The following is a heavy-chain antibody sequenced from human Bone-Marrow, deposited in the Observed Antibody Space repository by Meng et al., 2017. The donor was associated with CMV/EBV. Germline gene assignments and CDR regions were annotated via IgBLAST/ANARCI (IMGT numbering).Heavy chain of an antibody. J-gene: IGHJ4*02. CDR1: GFTFSSYT. V-gene: IGHV3-21*01. CDR3: AREDVIPVAPFDY. D-gene: IGHD2-2*01. CDR2: ISSGSTSI. Sequence: GESLKISCTASGFTFSSYTMNWVRQAPGKGLEWVSSISSGSTSIYYTDSVRGRFAISRDIAKNSLYLQMNSLRAEDTAVYYCAREDVIPVAPFDYWGQGTLVTVSS.